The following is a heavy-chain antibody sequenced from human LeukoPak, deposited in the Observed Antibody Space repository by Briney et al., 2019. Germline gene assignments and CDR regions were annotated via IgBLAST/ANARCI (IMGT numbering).Heavy chain of an antibody. Sequence: ASVKVSCKASGYTFTSYAMHWVRQAPGQRLEWMGWINAGNGNTKYSQKFQGRVTITRDTSASTAYMELSSLRSEDTAVYYCAREYSYGYYFDYWGQGTLVTVSS. CDR3: AREYSYGYYFDY. V-gene: IGHV1-3*01. CDR1: GYTFTSYA. D-gene: IGHD5-18*01. J-gene: IGHJ4*02. CDR2: INAGNGNT.